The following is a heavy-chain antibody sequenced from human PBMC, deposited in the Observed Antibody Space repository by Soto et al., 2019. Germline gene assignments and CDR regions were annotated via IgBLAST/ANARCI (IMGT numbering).Heavy chain of an antibody. CDR2: INAGNGNT. D-gene: IGHD6-6*01. J-gene: IGHJ6*03. CDR3: ARGGSSPGSYYYYMDV. V-gene: IGHV1-3*01. CDR1: GYTFTSYA. Sequence: ASVKVSCKASGYTFTSYAMHWVRQAPGQRLEWMGWINAGNGNTKYSQKFQGRVTITRDTSASTAYMELSSLRSKDTAVYYCARGGSSPGSYYYYMDVWGKGTTVTVSS.